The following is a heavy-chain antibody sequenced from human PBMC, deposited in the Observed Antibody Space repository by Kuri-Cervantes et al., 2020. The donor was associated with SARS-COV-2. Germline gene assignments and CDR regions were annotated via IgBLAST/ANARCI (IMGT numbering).Heavy chain of an antibody. J-gene: IGHJ4*02. Sequence: ASVKVSCKASGYTFTSYGISWVRQAPGQGLEWMGWISAYNGNTNYARKLQGRVTMTTDTSTSTAYMELRSLRSDDTAVYYCARDPGYCSGGTCLDYWGQGTLVTVSS. V-gene: IGHV1-18*01. CDR3: ARDPGYCSGGTCLDY. CDR2: ISAYNGNT. CDR1: GYTFTSYG. D-gene: IGHD2-15*01.